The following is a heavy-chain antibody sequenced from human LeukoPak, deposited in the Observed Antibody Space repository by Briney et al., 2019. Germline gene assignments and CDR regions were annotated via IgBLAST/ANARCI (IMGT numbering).Heavy chain of an antibody. J-gene: IGHJ3*02. CDR3: ARQGGRVGDAFDI. V-gene: IGHV5-51*01. Sequence: GESLKISCEGLGYSFTSYWIGWVRQIPGKGLEWMGIIYPRDSDTRYSPSFQGQVTISADKSISTAYLQWSSLKASDTAMYYCARQGGRVGDAFDIWGQGTMVTVSS. D-gene: IGHD2-8*02. CDR2: IYPRDSDT. CDR1: GYSFTSYW.